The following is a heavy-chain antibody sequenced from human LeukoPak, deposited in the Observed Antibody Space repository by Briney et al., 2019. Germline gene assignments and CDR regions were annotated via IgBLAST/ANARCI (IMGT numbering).Heavy chain of an antibody. V-gene: IGHV3-30*18. CDR3: AKDIGSGWYPRGY. J-gene: IGHJ4*02. D-gene: IGHD6-19*01. Sequence: PGGSLRLSCAASGFTFSSYGMHWVRQAPGKGLEWVAVISYDGSNKYYADSVKGRFTISRDNSKNTLYLQMNSLRAEDTAVYYCAKDIGSGWYPRGYWGQGTLVTVSS. CDR1: GFTFSSYG. CDR2: ISYDGSNK.